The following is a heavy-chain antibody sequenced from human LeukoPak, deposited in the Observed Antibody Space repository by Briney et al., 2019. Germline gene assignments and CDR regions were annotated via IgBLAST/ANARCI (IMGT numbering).Heavy chain of an antibody. CDR3: ARGDDILTGYTPDYYYYYMDV. J-gene: IGHJ6*03. CDR1: GYTFTGYY. D-gene: IGHD3-9*01. V-gene: IGHV1-2*02. Sequence: ASVKVSCKASGYTFTGYYMHWVRQAPGQGLERMGWINPNSGGTNYAQKFQGRVTMTRDTSISTAYMELSRLRSDDTAVYYCARGDDILTGYTPDYYYYYMDVWGKGTTATVSS. CDR2: INPNSGGT.